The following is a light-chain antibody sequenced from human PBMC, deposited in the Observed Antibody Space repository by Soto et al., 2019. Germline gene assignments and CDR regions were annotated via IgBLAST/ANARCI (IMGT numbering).Light chain of an antibody. CDR2: AAS. Sequence: DIQMTQSPSSLSASVGDRVTITCRARQRISHYLAGYQQKPGKVPKFLIYAASTLQSGVPSRFSGSGSGTNYTLTISSLQTDDVESSYCQDYDCSAWTCGQGTNEEI. J-gene: IGKJ1*01. V-gene: IGKV1-27*01. CDR3: QDYDCSAWT. CDR1: QRISHY.